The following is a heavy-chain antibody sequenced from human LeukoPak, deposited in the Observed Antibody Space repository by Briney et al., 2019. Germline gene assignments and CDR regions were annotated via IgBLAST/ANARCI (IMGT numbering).Heavy chain of an antibody. CDR1: GFTFSSYS. Sequence: PGGPLRLSCAASGFTFSSYSMNWVRQAPGKGLEWVSSISSSSSYIYYADSVKGRFTISRDNAKNSLCLQMNSLRAEDAAVYYCARGAAVAAPPSDYWGQGTLVTVSS. D-gene: IGHD6-19*01. J-gene: IGHJ4*02. CDR3: ARGAAVAAPPSDY. CDR2: ISSSSSYI. V-gene: IGHV3-21*01.